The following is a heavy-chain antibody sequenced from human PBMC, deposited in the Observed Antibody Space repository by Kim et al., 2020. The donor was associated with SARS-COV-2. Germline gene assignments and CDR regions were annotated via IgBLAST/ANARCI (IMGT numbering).Heavy chain of an antibody. Sequence: LSLTCAASGFTVSSNYMSWVRQAPGKGLEWVSVIYSGGSTYYADSVKGRFTISRDNSKNTLYLQMNSLRAEDTAVYYCARWAAGYYFDYWGQGTLVT. V-gene: IGHV3-53*01. CDR1: GFTVSSNY. CDR2: IYSGGST. CDR3: ARWAAGYYFDY. D-gene: IGHD6-13*01. J-gene: IGHJ4*02.